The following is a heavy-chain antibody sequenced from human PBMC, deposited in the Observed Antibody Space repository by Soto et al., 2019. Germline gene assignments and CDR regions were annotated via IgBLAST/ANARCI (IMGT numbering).Heavy chain of an antibody. V-gene: IGHV4-59*01. CDR1: GGAISTYY. Sequence: SETLSLTCTVSGGAISTYYWSWSRQPPWKGLEWIGYIYYTGSTKYNPSLKSRVTISVDTSKNQLSLKLSSVTAADTAVYYCAFIELYDSQDYYYLPSWGPATRVNVS. D-gene: IGHD3-22*01. CDR3: AFIELYDSQDYYYLPS. CDR2: IYYTGST. J-gene: IGHJ5*02.